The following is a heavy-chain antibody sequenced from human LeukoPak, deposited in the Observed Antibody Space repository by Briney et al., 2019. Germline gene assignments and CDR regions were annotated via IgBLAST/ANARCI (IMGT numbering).Heavy chain of an antibody. CDR1: GFTFSSYA. J-gene: IGHJ4*02. Sequence: GGSLRLSWAASGFTFSSYAMSWVRQAPGKGLEWVSAISGSGGSTYYADSVKGRFTISRDNSKNTLYLQMNSLRAEDTAVYYXXXXXXXXXFPMYYFDYWGQGTLVTVSS. CDR2: ISGSGGST. CDR3: XXXXXXXXFPMYYFDY. V-gene: IGHV3-23*01.